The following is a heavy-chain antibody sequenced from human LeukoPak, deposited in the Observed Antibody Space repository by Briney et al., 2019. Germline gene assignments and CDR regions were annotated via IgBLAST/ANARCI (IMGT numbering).Heavy chain of an antibody. CDR1: GFIVSSKY. Sequence: GGSLRLSCAASGFIVSSKYMSWVRQAPGKGLEWVSVIYSGGSTYYAASVEGRFTISRDNSKNTVYLQMNSLRVEDTAVYYCARAGPIDYWGQGTLVAVSS. J-gene: IGHJ4*02. CDR2: IYSGGST. V-gene: IGHV3-53*01. CDR3: ARAGPIDY.